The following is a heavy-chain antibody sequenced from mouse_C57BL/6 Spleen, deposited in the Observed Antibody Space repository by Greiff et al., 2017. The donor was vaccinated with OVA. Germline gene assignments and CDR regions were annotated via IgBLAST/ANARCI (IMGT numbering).Heavy chain of an antibody. CDR3: ARNYYGSSQGYFDY. CDR1: GYAFSSSW. D-gene: IGHD1-1*01. CDR2: IYPVDGDT. Sequence: VKLMESGPELVKPGASVKISCKASGYAFSSSWMNWVKQRPGKGLEWIGRIYPVDGDTNYNGKFKGKATLTADKSSSTAYMQLSSLTSEDSAVYFCARNYYGSSQGYFDYWGQGTTLTVSS. V-gene: IGHV1-82*01. J-gene: IGHJ2*01.